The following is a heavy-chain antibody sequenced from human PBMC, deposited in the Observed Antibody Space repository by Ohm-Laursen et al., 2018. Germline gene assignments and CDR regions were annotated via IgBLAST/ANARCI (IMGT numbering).Heavy chain of an antibody. CDR1: GFTFDDYA. J-gene: IGHJ4*02. CDR2: ISWNSGSI. D-gene: IGHD3-10*01. V-gene: IGHV3-9*01. CDR3: ARVRGSPDY. Sequence: SLRLSCAASGFTFDDYAMHWVRQAPGKGLEWVSGISWNSGSIGYADSAKGRFTISRDNAKNTLYLQMNSLRAEDTAVYYCARVRGSPDYWGQGTLVTVSS.